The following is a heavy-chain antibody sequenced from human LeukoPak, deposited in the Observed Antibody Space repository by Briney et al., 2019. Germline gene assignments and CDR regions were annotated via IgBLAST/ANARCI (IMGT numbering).Heavy chain of an antibody. CDR2: IWNDGSNK. CDR3: ARDRGYSYGHPLDY. J-gene: IGHJ4*02. CDR1: GLSFSDYS. D-gene: IGHD5-18*01. Sequence: PGRSLRLSCAASGLSFSDYSMHWVRQTPGKGLEWVALIWNDGSNKYYADSVKGRFTISRDNSKNTLYLQMNSLKAEDTAVYYCARDRGYSYGHPLDYWGQGTLVTVSS. V-gene: IGHV3-33*01.